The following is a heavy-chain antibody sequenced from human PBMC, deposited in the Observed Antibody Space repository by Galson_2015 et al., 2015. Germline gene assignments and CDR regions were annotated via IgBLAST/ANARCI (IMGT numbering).Heavy chain of an antibody. CDR3: ALGGYDILTERPNWFDP. J-gene: IGHJ5*02. Sequence: SVKVSCKASGYSFTNYGISWVRLAPGQGLEWMGWISAYNGNTNYAQKFQGRVTMTTDTSTSTAYMELRSLRSDDTAVYYCALGGYDILTERPNWFDPWGQGTLVTVSS. D-gene: IGHD3-9*01. V-gene: IGHV1-18*04. CDR2: ISAYNGNT. CDR1: GYSFTNYG.